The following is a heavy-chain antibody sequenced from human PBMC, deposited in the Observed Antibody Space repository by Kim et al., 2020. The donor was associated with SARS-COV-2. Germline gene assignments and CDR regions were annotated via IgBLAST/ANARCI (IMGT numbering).Heavy chain of an antibody. Sequence: SETLSLTCTVSGGSISSSSYYWGWISQPPGKGLEWIGSIYYSGSTYYNPSLKSRVTISVDTSKNQFSLKLSSVTAADTAVYYCARHITFGSSGYPWRYFDYWGQGTLVTVSS. CDR3: ARHITFGSSGYPWRYFDY. CDR1: GGSISSSSYY. CDR2: IYYSGST. V-gene: IGHV4-39*01. D-gene: IGHD3-22*01. J-gene: IGHJ4*02.